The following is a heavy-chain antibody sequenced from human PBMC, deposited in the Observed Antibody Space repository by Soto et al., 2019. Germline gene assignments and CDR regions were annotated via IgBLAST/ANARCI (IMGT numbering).Heavy chain of an antibody. J-gene: IGHJ6*03. CDR1: GYTCTSYS. CDR3: AREAGYYYYYYMDV. V-gene: IGHV1-3*01. Sequence: AASVKVSCKASGYTCTSYSRHWVRQAPGQRLEWMGWINAGNGNTKYSQKFQGRVTITRDTSASTAYMELSSLRSEDTAVYYCAREAGYYYYYYMDVWGKGTTVTVSS. CDR2: INAGNGNT.